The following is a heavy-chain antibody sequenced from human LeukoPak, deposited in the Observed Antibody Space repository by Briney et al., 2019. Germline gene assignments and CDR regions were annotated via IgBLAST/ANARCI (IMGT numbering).Heavy chain of an antibody. J-gene: IGHJ4*02. CDR2: IKSKTDGGTT. Sequence: GGSLRLSCAASGFTFTNAWMSWVRQAPGKGLEWVGRIKSKTDGGTTDYAAPVKGRFTISGDDSKNTLYLQMNSLKTEDTAVYYCTTDLYSSGWYDYWGQGTLVTVSS. CDR1: GFTFTNAW. D-gene: IGHD6-19*01. CDR3: TTDLYSSGWYDY. V-gene: IGHV3-15*01.